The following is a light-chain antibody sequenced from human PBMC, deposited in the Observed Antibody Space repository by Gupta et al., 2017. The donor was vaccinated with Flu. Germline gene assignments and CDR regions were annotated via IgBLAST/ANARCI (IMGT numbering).Light chain of an antibody. Sequence: GQTARISCGGNNIGTRSVHWYQQKPGQAPVMVVYDDSDRPSGIPERFSGSNSGNTATLTISRVEGGDEADYYCPLWDRDTDHPLFGGGTKLT. CDR3: PLWDRDTDHPL. J-gene: IGLJ3*02. V-gene: IGLV3-21*02. CDR1: NIGTRS. CDR2: DDS.